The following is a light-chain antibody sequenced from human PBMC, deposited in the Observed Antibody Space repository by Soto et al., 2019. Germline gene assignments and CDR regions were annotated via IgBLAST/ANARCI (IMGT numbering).Light chain of an antibody. J-gene: IGKJ3*01. CDR1: QTIASN. V-gene: IGKV3-15*01. Sequence: EIVMTQSPATLSVSPGERATLSCRASQTIASNLAWYQQKPGQPPRLLVYGASTRATGVPAGFSGSGSGTEFTLTISSLQSEDFAVYYCQQRSNWPPTFGPGTKVDIK. CDR3: QQRSNWPPT. CDR2: GAS.